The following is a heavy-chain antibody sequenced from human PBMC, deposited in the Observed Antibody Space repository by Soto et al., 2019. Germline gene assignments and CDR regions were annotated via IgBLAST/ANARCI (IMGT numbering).Heavy chain of an antibody. D-gene: IGHD3-3*01. CDR2: IYYSGST. CDR1: GGSISSGDYY. J-gene: IGHJ5*02. V-gene: IGHV4-30-4*01. CDR3: AREVITIFGVVTTNWFDP. Sequence: PSETMSLTCTVSGGSISSGDYYWSWIRQPPGKCLEWIGYIYYSGSTYYNPSLKSRVTISVDTSKNQFSLKLSSVTAADTAVYYCAREVITIFGVVTTNWFDPWGQGTLVTVYS.